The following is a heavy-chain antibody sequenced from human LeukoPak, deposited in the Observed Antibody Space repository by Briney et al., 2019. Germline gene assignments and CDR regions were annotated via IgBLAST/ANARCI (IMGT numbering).Heavy chain of an antibody. D-gene: IGHD3-22*01. CDR1: GFTFSSYG. CDR3: ARGLYYYDSSDYYFDY. Sequence: GGSLRLSCAASGFTFSSYGMHWVRQAPGKGLEWVAVIWYDGSNKYYADSVKGRFTISRDNSKNTLYLQMNSLRAEDTAVYYCARGLYYYDSSDYYFDYWGQGTLVTVSS. CDR2: IWYDGSNK. J-gene: IGHJ4*02. V-gene: IGHV3-33*01.